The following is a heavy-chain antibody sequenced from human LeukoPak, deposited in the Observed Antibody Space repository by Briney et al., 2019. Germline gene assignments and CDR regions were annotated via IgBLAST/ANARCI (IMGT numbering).Heavy chain of an antibody. Sequence: SETLSLTCAVYGGSFSGYYWGWIRQPPGKGLEWIGEINHSGSTNYNPSLKSRVTISVDTSKNQFSLKLSSVTAADTAVYYCARGRGDYVWGSYRYYFDYWGQGTLVTVSS. CDR1: GGSFSGYY. CDR2: INHSGST. J-gene: IGHJ4*02. D-gene: IGHD3-16*02. CDR3: ARGRGDYVWGSYRYYFDY. V-gene: IGHV4-34*01.